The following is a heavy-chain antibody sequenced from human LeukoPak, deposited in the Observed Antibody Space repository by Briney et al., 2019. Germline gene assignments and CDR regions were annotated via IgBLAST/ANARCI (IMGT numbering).Heavy chain of an antibody. CDR3: ARCVGGAYMDV. CDR2: INHSGST. V-gene: IGHV4-34*01. D-gene: IGHD2-15*01. CDR1: GGSFSGYY. Sequence: PSETLSLTCAVYGGSFSGYYWSWIRQPPGKGLEWIGEINHSGSTNYNPSLKSRVTISVDTSKNQFSLKLSSVTAADTAVYYCARCVGGAYMDVWGKGTTVTVSS. J-gene: IGHJ6*03.